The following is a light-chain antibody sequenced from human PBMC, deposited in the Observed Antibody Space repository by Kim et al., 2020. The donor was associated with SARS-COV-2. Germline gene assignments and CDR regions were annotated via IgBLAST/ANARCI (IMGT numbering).Light chain of an antibody. CDR1: NIGSKS. J-gene: IGLJ2*01. Sequence: SYELTQPPSVSVVPGKTARITCGGNNIGSKSVHWDQQKPGQAPVLVIYYDSDRPSGIPERFSGSNSGNTATLTISRVEAGDEADYYCQVWDSSSDRVFGGGTQLTVL. CDR3: QVWDSSSDRV. CDR2: YDS. V-gene: IGLV3-21*04.